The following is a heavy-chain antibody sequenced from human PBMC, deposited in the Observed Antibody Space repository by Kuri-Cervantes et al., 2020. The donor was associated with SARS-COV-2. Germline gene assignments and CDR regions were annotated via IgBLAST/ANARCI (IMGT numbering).Heavy chain of an antibody. Sequence: GGSLRLSCAASGFTFSNYAMHWVRQAPGKGLEWVALISYDGTKKFYADSVKGRFTISRDNARNTLYLQMNSLRAEDTAVFYCARPDCTINGVCFMDVWGQGTTVTVSS. V-gene: IGHV3-30-3*01. CDR1: GFTFSNYA. J-gene: IGHJ6*02. CDR3: ARPDCTINGVCFMDV. D-gene: IGHD2-8*01. CDR2: ISYDGTKK.